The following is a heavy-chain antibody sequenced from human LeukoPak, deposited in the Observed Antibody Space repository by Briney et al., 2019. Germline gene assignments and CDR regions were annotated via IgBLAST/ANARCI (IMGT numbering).Heavy chain of an antibody. J-gene: IGHJ4*02. CDR3: ARDRGYCSSTSCFLED. CDR1: GGSISSYY. CDR2: IYTSGST. V-gene: IGHV4-4*07. D-gene: IGHD2-2*01. Sequence: SETLSLTCTVSGGSISSYYWSWIRQPAGKGLEWIGRIYTSGSTNYNPSLKSRVTMSVDTSKNQFSLKLNSVTAADTAVYYCARDRGYCSSTSCFLEDWGQGALVTVSS.